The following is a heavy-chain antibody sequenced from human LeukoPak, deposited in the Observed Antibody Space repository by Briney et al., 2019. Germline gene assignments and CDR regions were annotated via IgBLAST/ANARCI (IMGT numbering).Heavy chain of an antibody. CDR2: ISYDGSNK. CDR1: GFAFSSNG. V-gene: IGHV3-30*18. J-gene: IGHJ4*02. CDR3: AKDRSSSWTWTIDY. D-gene: IGHD6-13*01. Sequence: PGGSLRLSCAASGFAFSSNGMHWVRQAPGKGLEWASLISYDGSNKYYADSVKGRFTISRDNSKNTLYLQMNSLRAEDMAVYYCAKDRSSSWTWTIDYWGQGTLVTVSS.